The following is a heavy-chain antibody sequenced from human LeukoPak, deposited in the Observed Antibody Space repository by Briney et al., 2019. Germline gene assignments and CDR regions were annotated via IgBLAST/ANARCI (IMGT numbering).Heavy chain of an antibody. CDR2: IYYSGST. J-gene: IGHJ4*02. CDR3: GYDWSY. V-gene: IGHV4-59*01. D-gene: IGHD1-1*01. CDR1: GGSISSYY. Sequence: SETLSLTCTVSGGSISSYYWSWIRQPPGKGLEWIGYIYYSGSTNYNPSLKSRVTISVDTSKNQFSLKLSSVTAADTAVHYCGYDWSYWGQGTLVTVSS.